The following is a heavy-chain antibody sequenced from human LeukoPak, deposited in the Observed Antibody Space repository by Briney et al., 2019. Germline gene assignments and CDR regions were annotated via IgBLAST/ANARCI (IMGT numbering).Heavy chain of an antibody. CDR3: ARDYQYYYDSSGYFIFDY. CDR2: ISAYNGNT. Sequence: GASVKVSCKASGYTFTSYGISWVRQAPGQGLEWMGWISAYNGNTNYAQKLQGRVTMTTDTSTSTAYMELRSLRSDDTAVYYCARDYQYYYDSSGYFIFDYWGQGTLVTVSS. D-gene: IGHD3-22*01. V-gene: IGHV1-18*01. CDR1: GYTFTSYG. J-gene: IGHJ4*02.